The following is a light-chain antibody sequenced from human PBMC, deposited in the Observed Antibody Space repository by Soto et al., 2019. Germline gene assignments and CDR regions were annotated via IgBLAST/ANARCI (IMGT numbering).Light chain of an antibody. Sequence: IVMTQSPATLSVSPGERATLSCRASQSVNINLAWYQQKPGQAPRLLIYGTSTRATGVPARFSGSGSGTEFTLTISNLQSEDFAVYYCQQYNDWPPLTFGGGTKVDNK. J-gene: IGKJ4*01. CDR2: GTS. CDR3: QQYNDWPPLT. CDR1: QSVNIN. V-gene: IGKV3-15*01.